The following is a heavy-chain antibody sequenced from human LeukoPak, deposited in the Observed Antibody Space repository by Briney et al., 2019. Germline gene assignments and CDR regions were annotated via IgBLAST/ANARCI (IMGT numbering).Heavy chain of an antibody. Sequence: GGSLRFSCAASGFTFSSYAMSWVRQAPGKGLEWVSAISGSGGSTYYADSVKGRFTISRDNSKNTLYLQMNSLRAEDTAVYYCAKDNHIRGYIVVPAAPSYYFDYWGQGTLVTVSS. CDR2: ISGSGGST. CDR1: GFTFSSYA. J-gene: IGHJ4*02. CDR3: AKDNHIRGYIVVPAAPSYYFDY. D-gene: IGHD2-2*01. V-gene: IGHV3-23*01.